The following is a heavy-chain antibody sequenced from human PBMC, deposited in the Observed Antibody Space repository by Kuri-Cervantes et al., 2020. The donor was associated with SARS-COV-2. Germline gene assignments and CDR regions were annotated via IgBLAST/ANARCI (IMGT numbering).Heavy chain of an antibody. CDR3: ARSSKGRPGYCSSTSCYIGGGWFVP. D-gene: IGHD2-2*02. V-gene: IGHV1-69*06. J-gene: IGHJ5*02. CDR2: IIPIFGTA. Sequence: SVKVSCKASGGTFSSYAISWVRQAPGQGLEWMGGIIPIFGTANYAQKFQGRVTITADKSTSTAYMELSSLRSEDTAVYYCARSSKGRPGYCSSTSCYIGGGWFVPWGQGTLVTVSS. CDR1: GGTFSSYA.